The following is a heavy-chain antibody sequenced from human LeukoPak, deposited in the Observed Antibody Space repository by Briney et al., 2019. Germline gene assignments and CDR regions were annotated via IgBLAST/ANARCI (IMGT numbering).Heavy chain of an antibody. CDR1: GGTFSNYV. J-gene: IGHJ4*02. CDR3: ARDPAAAAVHFDY. D-gene: IGHD6-13*01. Sequence: SVKVSCKASGGTFSNYVIGWARQAPGQGLEWMGEIIPIFGTANYAQKFQGRVTIIADESTSTVYMELSSLRSDDTAVYYCARDPAAAAVHFDYWGQGTLVTVSS. CDR2: IIPIFGTA. V-gene: IGHV1-69*13.